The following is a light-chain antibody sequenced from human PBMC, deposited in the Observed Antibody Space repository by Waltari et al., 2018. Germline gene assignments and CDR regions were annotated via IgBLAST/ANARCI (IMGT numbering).Light chain of an antibody. CDR1: QTILYSSHNKNY. V-gene: IGKV4-1*01. CDR2: GTS. Sequence: DIVMTQSPDSLAVSLGEPTTLNCKSSQTILYSSHNKNYLAWYQVKPGQAPKLLVYGTSTRESGVPDRFSGSGSGTDFSLTISSLQAEDVAVYYCQQYYSAPYTFGQGTKLEIK. J-gene: IGKJ2*01. CDR3: QQYYSAPYT.